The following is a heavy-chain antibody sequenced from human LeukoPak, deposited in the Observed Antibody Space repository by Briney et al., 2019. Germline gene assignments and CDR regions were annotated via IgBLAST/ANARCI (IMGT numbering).Heavy chain of an antibody. J-gene: IGHJ4*02. D-gene: IGHD6-13*01. Sequence: PSETLSLTCAVYGGSFSGYYWSWIRQPPGKGLEWIGEINHSGSTNYNPSLKSRVTISVDTSKNQFSLKLSSVTAADTAVYYCARGPRGPESSSWCYWGQGTLVTVSS. V-gene: IGHV4-34*01. CDR1: GGSFSGYY. CDR3: ARGPRGPESSSWCY. CDR2: INHSGST.